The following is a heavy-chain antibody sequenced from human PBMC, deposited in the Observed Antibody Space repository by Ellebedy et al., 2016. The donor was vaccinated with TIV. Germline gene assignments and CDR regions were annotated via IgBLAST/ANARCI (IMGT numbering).Heavy chain of an antibody. CDR1: GFTFSSYG. J-gene: IGHJ4*02. D-gene: IGHD3-10*01. Sequence: GESLKISXAASGFTFSSYGMHWVRQAPGKGLEWVAVIWYDGSNKYYADSVKGRLTISRDNSKNTLYLQMNSLRAEDTAVYYCARDWAMVRGVPFDYWGQGTLVTVSS. CDR3: ARDWAMVRGVPFDY. V-gene: IGHV3-33*01. CDR2: IWYDGSNK.